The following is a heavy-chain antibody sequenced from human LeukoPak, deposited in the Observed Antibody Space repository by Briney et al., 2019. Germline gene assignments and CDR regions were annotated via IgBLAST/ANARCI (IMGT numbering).Heavy chain of an antibody. Sequence: GGSLRLSCADSGFTFGSYSMNWVSQAQGKGLEWVSSISSSSSYIYYADSVKGRITISRDNAKNSLYLQMNSLRAEDTAVYYCARDSAPRVGYFQHWGQGTLVTVSS. D-gene: IGHD2-2*01. J-gene: IGHJ1*01. CDR2: ISSSSSYI. CDR3: ARDSAPRVGYFQH. V-gene: IGHV3-21*01. CDR1: GFTFGSYS.